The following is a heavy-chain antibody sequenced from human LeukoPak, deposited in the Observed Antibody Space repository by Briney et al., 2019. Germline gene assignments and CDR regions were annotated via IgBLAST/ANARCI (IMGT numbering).Heavy chain of an antibody. CDR1: GFIFSSYS. Sequence: GGSLRLSCAASGFIFSSYSMNWVRQAPGKGLEWVSYISSSSGTIYYADSVKGRFTISRDNAKNSLYLQMNSLRAEDTAVYYCARGTSEDYWGQGTLVTVSS. D-gene: IGHD3-10*01. CDR3: ARGTSEDY. J-gene: IGHJ4*02. V-gene: IGHV3-48*01. CDR2: ISSSSGTI.